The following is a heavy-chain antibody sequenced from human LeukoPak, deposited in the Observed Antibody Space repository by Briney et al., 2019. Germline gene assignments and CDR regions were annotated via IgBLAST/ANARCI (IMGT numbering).Heavy chain of an antibody. CDR1: GFTLNSYA. D-gene: IGHD2-2*01. J-gene: IGHJ6*02. Sequence: PGGSLRLSCAASGFTLNSYAMSWVRQAPGKGLEWVSYISSSSSYTNYADSVKGRFTISRDNAKNSLYLQMNSLRAEDTAVYYCASSYCSSTSCPPSVYYYYGMDVWGQGTTVTVSS. CDR3: ASSYCSSTSCPPSVYYYYGMDV. CDR2: ISSSSSYT. V-gene: IGHV3-21*05.